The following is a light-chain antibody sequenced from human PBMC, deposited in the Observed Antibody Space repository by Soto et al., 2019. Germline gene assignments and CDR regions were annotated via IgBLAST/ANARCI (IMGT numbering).Light chain of an antibody. Sequence: EIVLTQSPATLSLSPGERATLSCRASQSVGGHLAWYQQKPGQAPRLLIYDASDRATGIPARFSGSGSETDITLTISSLEPDDFAVYYCQQRNNWPLSITFGQGTRLEIK. V-gene: IGKV3-11*01. J-gene: IGKJ5*01. CDR3: QQRNNWPLSIT. CDR1: QSVGGH. CDR2: DAS.